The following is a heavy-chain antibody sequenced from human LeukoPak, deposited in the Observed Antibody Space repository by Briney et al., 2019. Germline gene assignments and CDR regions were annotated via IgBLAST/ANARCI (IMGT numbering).Heavy chain of an antibody. D-gene: IGHD1-1*01. Sequence: GGSLRLSCAASGFSFSTHAMTWVRQAPGKGLEWVSSISSSSSYIYYADSVKGRFTISRDNAKNSLYLQMNSLRAEDTAVYYCARDWKYFDYWGQGTLVTVSS. CDR2: ISSSSSYI. J-gene: IGHJ4*02. CDR3: ARDWKYFDY. CDR1: GFSFSTHA. V-gene: IGHV3-21*01.